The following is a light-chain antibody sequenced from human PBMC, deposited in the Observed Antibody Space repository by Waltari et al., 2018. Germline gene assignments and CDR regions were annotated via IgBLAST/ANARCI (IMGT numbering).Light chain of an antibody. CDR3: MQGTYGLT. CDR1: QSLVHSDGNTD. J-gene: IGKJ4*01. V-gene: IGKV2-30*02. CDR2: KVF. Sequence: DVVMTQSPLSLPVTLGQPASISCRSRQSLVHSDGNTDLKWFHQRPGQSPRSLIYKVFKRESGLPDRFSGSGSGTNFTLKISRVEAEDGGVYFCMQGTYGLTFGGGTKVEIK.